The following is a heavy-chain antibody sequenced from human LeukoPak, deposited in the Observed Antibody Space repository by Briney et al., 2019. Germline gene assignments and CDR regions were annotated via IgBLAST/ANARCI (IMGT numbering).Heavy chain of an antibody. D-gene: IGHD2-2*01. CDR3: ATIGAMGAFDI. V-gene: IGHV3-48*03. CDR2: IGSSDSYI. J-gene: IGHJ3*02. Sequence: GGSLRLSCAASGFSFSRYEMNCVRQAPGKGLEWISYIGSSDSYIHYADSVKGRFTISRDNTKNSLFLQVNSLRAEDTAVYYCATIGAMGAFDIWGQGTMVTVSS. CDR1: GFSFSRYE.